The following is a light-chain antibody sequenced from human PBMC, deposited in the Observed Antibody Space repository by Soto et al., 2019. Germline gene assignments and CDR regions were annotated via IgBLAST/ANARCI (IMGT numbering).Light chain of an antibody. CDR2: VAS. V-gene: IGKV3-15*01. J-gene: IGKJ2*01. CDR1: QSVSSN. CDR3: QQYYDWPPYT. Sequence: EIVMTQSPATLSVSPGERATLSCRASQSVSSNLAWYQQKPGQAPRLLIYVASTRPTGVPARFSGSGSGTEFTLTISSLQSEDFAVYYCQQYYDWPPYTFGQGTKLEIK.